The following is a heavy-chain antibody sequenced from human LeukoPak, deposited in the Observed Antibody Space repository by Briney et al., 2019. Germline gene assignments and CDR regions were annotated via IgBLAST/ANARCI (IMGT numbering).Heavy chain of an antibody. V-gene: IGHV4-61*02. Sequence: SETLSLTCTVSGGSVRRGNYYWTWIRRPPGRGLEWIGRIYTSGTTDNPSLRTRVTISADASKNQFSLKLSSVTAADTAVYYCARDGDESSGYYYWGQGTLVTVSS. CDR2: IYTSGTT. CDR1: GGSVRRGNYY. CDR3: ARDGDESSGYYY. J-gene: IGHJ4*02. D-gene: IGHD3-22*01.